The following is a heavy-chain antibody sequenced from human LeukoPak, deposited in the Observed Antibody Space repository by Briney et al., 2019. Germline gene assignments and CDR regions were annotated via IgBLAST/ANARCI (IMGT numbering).Heavy chain of an antibody. J-gene: IGHJ4*02. CDR3: ATQGGGKCSTTSCYDY. D-gene: IGHD2-2*01. Sequence: ASVKVSCKASGYTFTSYPMNWVRQAPGQGLQWMGRINTYTGDPTYAHAFRGRFVFSLDTSVSTTYLQISSLKSEDTAVYYCATQGGGKCSTTSCYDYWGQGTLLTASS. CDR1: GYTFTSYP. V-gene: IGHV7-4-1*02. CDR2: INTYTGDP.